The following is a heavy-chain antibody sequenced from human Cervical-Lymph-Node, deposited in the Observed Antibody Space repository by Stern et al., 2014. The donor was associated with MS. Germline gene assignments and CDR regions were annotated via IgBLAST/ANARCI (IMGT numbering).Heavy chain of an antibody. CDR1: GFSFSNHG. J-gene: IGHJ4*02. Sequence: DQLVESGGGVVQPGRSLRLSCAASGFSFSNHGMHWVRQTPGKGLEWVAVIWYDGSNAYYADSVKGRFTISRDNSKNTLSLHMTSLRAEDTAVYYCASSKTIYTSYFEYWGQGTLVTVSS. CDR2: IWYDGSNA. CDR3: ASSKTIYTSYFEY. V-gene: IGHV3-33*01. D-gene: IGHD2-2*02.